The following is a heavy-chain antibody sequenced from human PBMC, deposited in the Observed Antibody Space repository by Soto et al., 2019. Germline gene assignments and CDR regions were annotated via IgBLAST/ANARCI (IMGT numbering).Heavy chain of an antibody. V-gene: IGHV3-15*01. CDR1: GFTFSNAW. J-gene: IGHJ5*02. CDR3: TAEGHYSYP. D-gene: IGHD2-15*01. CDR2: IKSKTDGGTT. Sequence: GGSLRLSCAASGFTFSNAWMSWVRQAPGKGLEWVGCIKSKTDGGTTDYAAPVKGRFTISRDDSKNTLYLQKNSLKTEDTAVYYCTAEGHYSYPWG.